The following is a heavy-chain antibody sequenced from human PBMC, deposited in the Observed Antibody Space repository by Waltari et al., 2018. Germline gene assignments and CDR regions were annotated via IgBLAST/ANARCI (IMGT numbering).Heavy chain of an antibody. CDR1: GGAIRRSKW. CDR3: ARTTKYFDWLGGAFDI. J-gene: IGHJ3*02. V-gene: IGHV4-4*02. CDR2: IYHSGST. Sequence: QVQLQESGPGLVKPSGTLSLTCAVSGGAIRRSKWWRWVRLPPGKGLEWIGEIYHSGSTNYNPSLKSRVTISVDKSKNQFSLKLSSVTAADTAVYYCARTTKYFDWLGGAFDIWGQGTMVTVSS. D-gene: IGHD3-9*01.